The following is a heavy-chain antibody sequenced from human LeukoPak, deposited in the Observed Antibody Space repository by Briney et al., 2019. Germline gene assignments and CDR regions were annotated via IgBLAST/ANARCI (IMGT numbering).Heavy chain of an antibody. V-gene: IGHV1-69*13. CDR3: AREEVYYGSGSYPTYFDY. CDR2: IIPIFGTA. J-gene: IGHJ4*02. D-gene: IGHD3-10*01. Sequence: SVKVSCKASGYTFTSYGISWVRQAPGQGLEWMGGIIPIFGTANYAQKFQGRVTITADESTSTAYMELSSLRSEDTAVYYCAREEVYYGSGSYPTYFDYWGQGTLVTVSS. CDR1: GYTFTSYG.